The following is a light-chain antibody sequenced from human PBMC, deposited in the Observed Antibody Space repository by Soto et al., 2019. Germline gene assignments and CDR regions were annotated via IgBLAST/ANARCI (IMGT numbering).Light chain of an antibody. J-gene: IGLJ1*01. CDR1: SSDVGGYNY. V-gene: IGLV2-14*01. CDR3: SSYTTSSTLYV. CDR2: EVS. Sequence: QSVLTQPASVSGSPGQSITISCTGTSSDVGGYNYVSWYQQHPGKAPKLMIYEVSNRPSGVSNRFSGSKSGYTASLTISGLQAEDEADYYCSSYTTSSTLYVFGSGTK.